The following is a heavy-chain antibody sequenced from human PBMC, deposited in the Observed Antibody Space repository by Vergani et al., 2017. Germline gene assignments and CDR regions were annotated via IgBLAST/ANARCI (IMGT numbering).Heavy chain of an antibody. D-gene: IGHD5-24*01. V-gene: IGHV4-4*07. CDR1: GGSIYSHF. CDR2: IYTSGTT. J-gene: IGHJ5*02. Sequence: QVQLQESGPRLVKPSETLSLTCTVSGGSIYSHFWSWIRQPAGKGLEWIGRIYTSGTTKYNPSLKSRITMSVDTSKNQFSLSLSSVNAADTAVYYCAGVRDGYSQLDWFDLWGQGTQVTVSS. CDR3: AGVRDGYSQLDWFDL.